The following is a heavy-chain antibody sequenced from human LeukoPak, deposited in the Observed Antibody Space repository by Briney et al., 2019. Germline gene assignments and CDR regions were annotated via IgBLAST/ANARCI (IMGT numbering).Heavy chain of an antibody. V-gene: IGHV3-7*01. Sequence: GGSLRLSCAASGFTFSNYWMSWVRQAPGKGLEWVANIKQSGSEQCYVNSVKGRFTISRDNAKNSLYLQMNSLRAEDTAVYYCARGNMVQDYWGQGTLVTVSS. CDR1: GFTFSNYW. CDR2: IKQSGSEQ. CDR3: ARGNMVQDY. D-gene: IGHD3-10*01. J-gene: IGHJ4*02.